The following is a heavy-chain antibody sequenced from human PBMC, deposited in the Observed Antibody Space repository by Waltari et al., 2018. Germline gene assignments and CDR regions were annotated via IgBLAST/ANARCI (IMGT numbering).Heavy chain of an antibody. CDR1: GYTFGGYY. Sequence: QVLLEQSGADVKKPGASVKVSCQASGYTFGGYYIHWVRQTPGQGLEWVGWITPNSGATNYAQKLQGRVTMTRDTSISTAYMELSSLRSDDTAVYYCARHLQIAHDAFDIWGQGTMITVSS. CDR3: ARHLQIAHDAFDI. CDR2: ITPNSGAT. J-gene: IGHJ3*02. D-gene: IGHD3-22*01. V-gene: IGHV1-2*02.